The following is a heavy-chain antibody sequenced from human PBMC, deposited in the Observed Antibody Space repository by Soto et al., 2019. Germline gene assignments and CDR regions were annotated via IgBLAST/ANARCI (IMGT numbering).Heavy chain of an antibody. D-gene: IGHD3-10*01. CDR3: AKGSYGSGARNYMDV. Sequence: GSLRLSCAASGFTFSSYAMTWVRQAPEKGLEWVSAISGSGGSTYYGDSVKGRFTISRDNSENTLYLQMNSLRAEDTALYYCAKGSYGSGARNYMDVWGKGTTVTVSS. CDR1: GFTFSSYA. V-gene: IGHV3-23*01. J-gene: IGHJ6*03. CDR2: ISGSGGST.